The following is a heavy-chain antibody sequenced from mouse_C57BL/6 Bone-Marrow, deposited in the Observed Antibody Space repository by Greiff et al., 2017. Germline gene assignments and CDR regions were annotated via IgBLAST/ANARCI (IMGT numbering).Heavy chain of an antibody. CDR2: IDPSDSST. D-gene: IGHD1-1*01. V-gene: IGHV1-69*01. Sequence: QVQLQQPGAELVMPGASVKLSCKASGYTFTSYWMHWVKQRPGQGLEWIGEIDPSDSSTNYNQKFKGKFTLTVDKSSSTAYLQLSSLTSEDSAVYYGARLGVYYYGSSNYAMDYWGQGTSVTVSA. J-gene: IGHJ4*01. CDR3: ARLGVYYYGSSNYAMDY. CDR1: GYTFTSYW.